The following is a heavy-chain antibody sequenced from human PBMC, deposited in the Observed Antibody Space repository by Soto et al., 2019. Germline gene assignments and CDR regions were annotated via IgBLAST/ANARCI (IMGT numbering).Heavy chain of an antibody. Sequence: GGSLRLSCAASGFTFSSYSMNWVRQAPGKGLEWVSSISSSSSYIYYADSVKGRFTISRDNAKNSLYLQMNSLRAEDTAVYYCARGQGSSDAFDIWGQGTMVTVSS. CDR2: ISSSSSYI. J-gene: IGHJ3*02. V-gene: IGHV3-21*01. CDR1: GFTFSSYS. CDR3: ARGQGSSDAFDI.